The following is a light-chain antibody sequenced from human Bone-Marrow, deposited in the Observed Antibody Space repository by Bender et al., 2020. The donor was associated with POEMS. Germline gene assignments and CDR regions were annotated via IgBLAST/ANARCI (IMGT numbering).Light chain of an antibody. CDR2: EVT. V-gene: IGLV2-23*02. J-gene: IGLJ2*01. CDR1: SIGYYDL. Sequence: QSALTQPASVSGSPGQSITISCTGTSIGYYDLVSWYQHHPGRAPKLMIYEVTKRPSGVFHRFSGSQSGNTASLTISGLQAEDEADYYCCSYAGSSSHVSFGAGTKLTVL. CDR3: CSYAGSSSHVS.